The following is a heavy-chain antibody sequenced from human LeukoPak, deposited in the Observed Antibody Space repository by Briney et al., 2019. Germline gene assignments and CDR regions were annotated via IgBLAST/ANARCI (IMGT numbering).Heavy chain of an antibody. J-gene: IGHJ3*02. D-gene: IGHD1-26*01. Sequence: ASVKVSCKSSGYTFTDYYIHWVRQAPGQGLEWMGWISPNSGATNSAQKFQGRVTMTRDTSTSTAYMELSRLRSDDTAVYYCARLSPTTLGAFDIWGQGTMVTVSS. CDR3: ARLSPTTLGAFDI. V-gene: IGHV1-2*02. CDR2: ISPNSGAT. CDR1: GYTFTDYY.